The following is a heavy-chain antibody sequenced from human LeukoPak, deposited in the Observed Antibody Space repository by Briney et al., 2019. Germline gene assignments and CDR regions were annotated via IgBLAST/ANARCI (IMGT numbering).Heavy chain of an antibody. CDR3: ARAQSGSGSYAY. Sequence: GASVKVSCKASGYTFTGYYMHWVRQAPGQGLEWMGIINPSGGSTSYAQKFQGRVTMTRDTSTSTVYMGLYSLRSEDTAVYYCARAQSGSGSYAYWGQGTLVTVSS. D-gene: IGHD1-26*01. J-gene: IGHJ4*02. CDR1: GYTFTGYY. V-gene: IGHV1-46*01. CDR2: INPSGGST.